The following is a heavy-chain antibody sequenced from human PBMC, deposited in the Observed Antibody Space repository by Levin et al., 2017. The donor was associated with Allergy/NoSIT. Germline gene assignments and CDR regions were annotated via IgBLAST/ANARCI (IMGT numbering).Heavy chain of an antibody. V-gene: IGHV3-30*18. CDR1: GFSFSNYD. Sequence: PGGSLRLSCAASGFSFSNYDMHWVRQTPGKGLEWVAFISYDGNDKYYSDSVKGRFTISRDNSKNTLYLQLNSLRGEDTAVYYCAKKREFSYGPFDHWGLGTLVTVSS. J-gene: IGHJ4*02. CDR2: ISYDGNDK. D-gene: IGHD5-18*01. CDR3: AKKREFSYGPFDH.